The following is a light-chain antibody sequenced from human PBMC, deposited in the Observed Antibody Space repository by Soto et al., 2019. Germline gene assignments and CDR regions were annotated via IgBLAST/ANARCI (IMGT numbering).Light chain of an antibody. V-gene: IGKV3-11*01. J-gene: IGKJ5*01. CDR1: QSFRGL. CDR3: QQRHMWTIT. Sequence: EVLLTRSPVTLSLSPGERATPSCRVSQSFRGLLAWYQQKHGQAPRLLIYDAYNRATGIPPRFSGSVSGTDGTITISSLEQEDAAVYYCQQRHMWTITFGQGTRLEIK. CDR2: DAY.